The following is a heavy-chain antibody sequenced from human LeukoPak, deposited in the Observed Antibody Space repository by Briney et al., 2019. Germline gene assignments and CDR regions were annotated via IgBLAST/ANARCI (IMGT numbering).Heavy chain of an antibody. J-gene: IGHJ4*02. V-gene: IGHV4-59*01. CDR1: GGSISSYD. D-gene: IGHD3-9*01. Sequence: PLETLSLTCTVSGGSISSYDCSWIRQPPGKGLGWIGYIYYGGSTNYTPSLKSRVTISVDTSKNQISLKLSSVTAADTAVYYCARVDILTGYSPHDYWGQGTLVTVSS. CDR2: IYYGGST. CDR3: ARVDILTGYSPHDY.